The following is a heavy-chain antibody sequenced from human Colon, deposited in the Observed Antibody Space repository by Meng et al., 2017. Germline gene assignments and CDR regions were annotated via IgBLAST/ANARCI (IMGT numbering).Heavy chain of an antibody. V-gene: IGHV4-31*03. CDR3: ARGTLYGTDS. CDR1: GGSIKSGGYH. Sequence: QVHLHESGPGLVRPSDNLSLACTVSGGSIKSGGYHWSWVRQHPGKGLEYIGFMSDSGTTDYNPSLRSRVSISEIGSSKNQFSLTLRSATAADTATYVCARGTLYGTDSWGPGVLVTVSS. J-gene: IGHJ5*02. D-gene: IGHD4-17*01. CDR2: MSDSGTT.